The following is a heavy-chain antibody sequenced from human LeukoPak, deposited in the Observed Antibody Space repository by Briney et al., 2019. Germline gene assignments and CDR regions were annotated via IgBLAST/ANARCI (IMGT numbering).Heavy chain of an antibody. CDR3: TRVGTTLVKSSAPLCDY. D-gene: IGHD5-18*01. Sequence: GGSLRLSCTTSGFTFGDYALSWVRQAPGKGLEWVGLIRSKAYGGTTEYAASVKGRCTISRDDSKSTAYLQMNSLKTEDTAIYYCTRVGTTLVKSSAPLCDYWGQGTLVTVSS. J-gene: IGHJ4*02. V-gene: IGHV3-49*04. CDR2: IRSKAYGGTT. CDR1: GFTFGDYA.